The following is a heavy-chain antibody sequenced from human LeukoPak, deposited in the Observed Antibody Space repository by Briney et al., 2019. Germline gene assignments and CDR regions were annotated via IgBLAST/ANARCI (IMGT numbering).Heavy chain of an antibody. D-gene: IGHD3-10*01. V-gene: IGHV1-18*01. J-gene: IGHJ4*02. CDR2: ISAYNGNT. CDR1: GYTFTSYG. Sequence: ASVKVSCKASGYTFTSYGISWVRQAPGQGLEWMGWISAYNGNTNYAQKLQGRVTMTTDTSTSTAYMELRSLRSDDTAVYYCARVPDYYGSGSSFDYWGQGTLVTVSS. CDR3: ARVPDYYGSGSSFDY.